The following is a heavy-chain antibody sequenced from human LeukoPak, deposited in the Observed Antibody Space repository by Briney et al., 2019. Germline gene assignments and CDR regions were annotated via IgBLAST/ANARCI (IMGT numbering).Heavy chain of an antibody. J-gene: IGHJ4*02. CDR3: ARGQFQRDY. V-gene: IGHV4-34*01. CDR2: INHSGRT. CDR1: GGSFSGYF. Sequence: SETLSLTCAVYGGSFSGYFWCWIRQPPGKGLEWIGEINHSGRTNYNPSLKSRVTISVDTSKNQFSLNLNSVTAADTAVYYCARGQFQRDYWGQGTLVTVSS.